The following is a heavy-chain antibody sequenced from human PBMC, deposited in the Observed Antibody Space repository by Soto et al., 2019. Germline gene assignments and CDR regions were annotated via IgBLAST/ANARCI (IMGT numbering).Heavy chain of an antibody. CDR3: ARSRLGDHYDSDGLDS. D-gene: IGHD3-22*01. J-gene: IGHJ4*02. Sequence: QVQLVQSGTEVKKPGSSVTVSCKASGGPYSKYSISWVRQAHGQGLEWMGRIIPIFDMTNYAQKFQGRVTLTADKSTSTVYMALSSLRSEDTAVYYCARSRLGDHYDSDGLDSWGQGTLVSVSS. CDR2: IIPIFDMT. CDR1: GGPYSKYS. V-gene: IGHV1-69*02.